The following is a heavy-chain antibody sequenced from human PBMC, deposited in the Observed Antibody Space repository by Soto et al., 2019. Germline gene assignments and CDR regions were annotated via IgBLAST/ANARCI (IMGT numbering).Heavy chain of an antibody. Sequence: QVQLQESGPGLVQPSGTLSLNCGVSGDSVNTTNWWTWVRQPPGKGLEWIGEISPSGTTSYSPSLQSRVSISLDKSNNQFSRKLNSVTAADTAMYYCARDGKYDKKWAFDFWGQGTLVTVSS. CDR3: ARDGKYDKKWAFDF. CDR1: GDSVNTTNW. J-gene: IGHJ4*02. CDR2: ISPSGTT. V-gene: IGHV4-4*02. D-gene: IGHD1-26*01.